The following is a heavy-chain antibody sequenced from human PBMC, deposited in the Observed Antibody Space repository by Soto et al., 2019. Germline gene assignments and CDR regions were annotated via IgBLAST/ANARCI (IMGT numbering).Heavy chain of an antibody. J-gene: IGHJ3*02. CDR1: GGTFSTYA. D-gene: IGHD2-2*01. CDR3: ARTQGAEFQLLYAFDN. V-gene: IGHV1-69*01. Sequence: QVQLVQSGAEVRKPGSSVKVSCKASGGTFSTYAISWVRQAPGQGLEWMGGIIPMFGTAKYAQRFQGRFTITADGSTSTASMELTSLRSEDTALYFCARTQGAEFQLLYAFDNWGQGTMVTVSS. CDR2: IIPMFGTA.